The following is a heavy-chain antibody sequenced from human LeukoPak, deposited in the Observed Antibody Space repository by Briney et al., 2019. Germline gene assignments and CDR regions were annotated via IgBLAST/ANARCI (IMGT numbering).Heavy chain of an antibody. J-gene: IGHJ6*03. D-gene: IGHD4-11*01. CDR1: AGTFTSYA. V-gene: IGHV1-69*05. CDR3: ARGMTTVTTSYYYYYMDV. CDR2: IIPIFGTA. Sequence: SVKVSCTASAGTFTSYAISWVRQAPGQGLEWMGGIIPIFGTANYAQKFQGRVTITTDESTSTAYMELSSLRSEDTAVYYCARGMTTVTTSYYYYYMDVWGKGTTVTVSS.